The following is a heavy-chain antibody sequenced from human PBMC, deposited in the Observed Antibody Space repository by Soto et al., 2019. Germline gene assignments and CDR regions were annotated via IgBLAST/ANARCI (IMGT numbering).Heavy chain of an antibody. CDR3: ARSGQFVLRYFDWSPNWFDP. CDR2: IYYSGST. D-gene: IGHD3-9*01. J-gene: IGHJ5*02. CDR1: GGSISSGGYY. Sequence: SETLSLTCTVSGGSISSGGYYWSWIRQHPGKGLEWIGYIYYSGSTYYNPSLKSRVTISVDTSKNQFSLKLSSVTAADTAAYYCARSGQFVLRYFDWSPNWFDPWGQGTLVTVSS. V-gene: IGHV4-31*03.